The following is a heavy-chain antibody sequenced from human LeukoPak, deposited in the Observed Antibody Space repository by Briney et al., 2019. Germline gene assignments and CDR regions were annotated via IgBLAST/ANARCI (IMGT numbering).Heavy chain of an antibody. V-gene: IGHV3-23*01. CDR1: GFTFSSYA. J-gene: IGHJ4*02. D-gene: IGHD6-13*01. CDR3: AVLIAAAGTFDY. Sequence: GGSLRLSCAASGFTFSSYAMSWVRQAPGKGLEWVSAISGSGGSTYYADSVKGRFTISRDNSKNTLYLQMNSLRAEDTAVYYCAVLIAAAGTFDYWGQGTRVTVSS. CDR2: ISGSGGST.